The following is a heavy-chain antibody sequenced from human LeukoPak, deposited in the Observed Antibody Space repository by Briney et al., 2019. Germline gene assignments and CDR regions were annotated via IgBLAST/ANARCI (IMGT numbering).Heavy chain of an antibody. D-gene: IGHD4-11*01. CDR1: GFTFDDYT. V-gene: IGHV3-43*01. CDR2: ISWDGGST. Sequence: GGSLRLSCAASGFTFDDYTMHWVRQAPGKGLEWVSLISWDGGSTYYADSVKGRFTISRDNSKSTLYLEMNSLRVEDTAVYYCTKVRSGSSNWALRIFDYWGQGALVTVSS. CDR3: TKVRSGSSNWALRIFDY. J-gene: IGHJ4*02.